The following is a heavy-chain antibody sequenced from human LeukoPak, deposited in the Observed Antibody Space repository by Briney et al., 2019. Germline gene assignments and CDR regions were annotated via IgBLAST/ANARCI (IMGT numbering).Heavy chain of an antibody. Sequence: ESGPTLVNLTQTLTLTCTFSGFSLSTSGMRVSWIRQPPGKALEWLARIDWDDDKFYSTSLKTRLTISKDTSKNQVVLTMTNMDPVDTATYYCARNPTVTGAFDIWGQGTMVTVSS. CDR3: ARNPTVTGAFDI. D-gene: IGHD4-17*01. CDR2: IDWDDDK. V-gene: IGHV2-70*04. CDR1: GFSLSTSGMR. J-gene: IGHJ3*02.